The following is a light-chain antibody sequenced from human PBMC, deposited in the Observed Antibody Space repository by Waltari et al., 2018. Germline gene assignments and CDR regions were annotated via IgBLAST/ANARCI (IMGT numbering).Light chain of an antibody. CDR1: ENGRTA. CDR2: GAS. CDR3: QHYVRLPVA. Sequence: EIVLTQSPGTLSLSPGERATLSCRASENGRTALAWYQQKPGQAPRLLIFGASNRAIGIPDRFSGGGSGTDFSLTISRLEPEDFAVYFCQHYVRLPVAFGQGTKVDIK. J-gene: IGKJ1*01. V-gene: IGKV3-20*01.